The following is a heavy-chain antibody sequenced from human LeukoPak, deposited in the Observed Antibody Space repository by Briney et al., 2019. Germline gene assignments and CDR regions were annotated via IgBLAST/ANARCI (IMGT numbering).Heavy chain of an antibody. D-gene: IGHD3-22*01. Sequence: GGSLRLSCAASGFTFSSYGMNWVRQAPGKGVEWVSGISGSGGTTYYADSVKGRFTISRDNSKNSLSLQVSSLRAEDTAVYYCAKTNGYYSDWGQGTLVTVPS. CDR1: GFTFSSYG. J-gene: IGHJ4*02. V-gene: IGHV3-23*01. CDR3: AKTNGYYSD. CDR2: ISGSGGTT.